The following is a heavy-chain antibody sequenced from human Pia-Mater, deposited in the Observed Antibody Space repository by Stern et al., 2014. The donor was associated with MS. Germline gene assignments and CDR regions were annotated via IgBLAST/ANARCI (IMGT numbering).Heavy chain of an antibody. V-gene: IGHV2-5*02. D-gene: IGHD3-10*01. CDR2: LYWDDVK. J-gene: IGHJ4*02. CDR1: GFSLSTIGVG. Sequence: QITLKESGPTLVKPTQTLTLSCTFSGFSLSTIGVGVGRIRQPPGKALVWLALLYWDDVKRYRPSLRSGPTSTQETPHNPVVLIMTPLDPVDTATYYCAHTLITLGRGLPFDYWGQGTLVTVSS. CDR3: AHTLITLGRGLPFDY.